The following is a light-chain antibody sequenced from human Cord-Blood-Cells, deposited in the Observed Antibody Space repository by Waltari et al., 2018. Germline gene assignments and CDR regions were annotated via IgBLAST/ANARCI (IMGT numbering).Light chain of an antibody. CDR3: SSYTSSSTWV. CDR1: SSDVGGYNY. J-gene: IGLJ3*02. CDR2: DVS. V-gene: IGLV2-14*01. Sequence: QSALTQPASVSGSPGQSITISCTGTSSDVGGYNYVSWYQQHPGKAPKLMIYDVSNRPSGVSKRFYGSKSGNTASLTISGLQAEDEADYYCSSYTSSSTWVFGGGTKLTVL.